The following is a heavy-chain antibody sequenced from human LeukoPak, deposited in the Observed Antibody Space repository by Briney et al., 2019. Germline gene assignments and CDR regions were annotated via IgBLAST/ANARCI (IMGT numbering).Heavy chain of an antibody. CDR2: ISSSSSYI. Sequence: GGSLRLSCAASGFTFSIYSMNWVRQAPGKGLEWVSSISSSSSYIYYADSVKGRFTISRDNAKNSLYLQMNSLRAEDTAVYYCASIAVAGNVDYWGQGTLVTVSS. D-gene: IGHD6-19*01. J-gene: IGHJ4*02. V-gene: IGHV3-21*01. CDR1: GFTFSIYS. CDR3: ASIAVAGNVDY.